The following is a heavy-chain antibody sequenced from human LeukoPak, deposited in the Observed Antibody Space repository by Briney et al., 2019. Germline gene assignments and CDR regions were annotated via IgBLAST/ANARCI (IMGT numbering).Heavy chain of an antibody. D-gene: IGHD3-3*01. V-gene: IGHV3-23*01. CDR3: ATRPRTYYDFWSGPDAFDI. CDR2: IIARGGST. Sequence: SGGSRRLSSAPSGFTLSTYAMSWVRPPPGKGMEWVSAIIARGGSTYYADSVKGRFTISRDNSKNTLYLQMNTLRAEDTAVYYCATRPRTYYDFWSGPDAFDIWGQGTMVTVSS. CDR1: GFTLSTYA. J-gene: IGHJ3*02.